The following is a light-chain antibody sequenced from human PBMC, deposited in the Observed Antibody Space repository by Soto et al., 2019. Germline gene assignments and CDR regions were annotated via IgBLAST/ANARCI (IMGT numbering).Light chain of an antibody. Sequence: EIVLTRSPGTLSLSPGERATLSCRASQVVTSNYLAWYQQKPGQAPRLLIYGASSRATGIPDRFSGSGFGTDFNLTLSRLEPEDFAVYYCQQYGGSPRVTFGGGTKVEIK. CDR2: GAS. J-gene: IGKJ4*01. CDR1: QVVTSNY. CDR3: QQYGGSPRVT. V-gene: IGKV3-20*01.